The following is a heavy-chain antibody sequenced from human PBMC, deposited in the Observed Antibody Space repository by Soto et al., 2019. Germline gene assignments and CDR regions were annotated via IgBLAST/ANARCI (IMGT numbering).Heavy chain of an antibody. CDR2: IEPTGHTT. J-gene: IGHJ4*02. Sequence: GGSLRLSCSASGFTFSAYHMSWIRQAPGKGLEWVSNIEPTGHTTSYADSVEGRFTTSRDNAKNSLYLQMNSLRGGDTAVYYCVTDVTAAVAPDHWGQGTLVTVSS. CDR1: GFTFSAYH. V-gene: IGHV3-11*01. CDR3: VTDVTAAVAPDH. D-gene: IGHD6-19*01.